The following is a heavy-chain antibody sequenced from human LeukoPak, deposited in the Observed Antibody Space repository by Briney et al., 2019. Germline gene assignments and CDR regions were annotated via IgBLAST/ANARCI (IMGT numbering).Heavy chain of an antibody. J-gene: IGHJ6*03. CDR2: IYSSGNT. CDR1: GDSLSAYY. V-gene: IGHV4-4*09. CDR3: AIHTNVDTSSFMDV. D-gene: IGHD2-8*01. Sequence: SETLSLTCTVSGDSLSAYYWSWIRQPPGRGLEWIGYIYSSGNTNYNPSLKSRVTISVGTSKKQHSLKLTSVTAADTAVYYCAIHTNVDTSSFMDVWGKGTTVTVSS.